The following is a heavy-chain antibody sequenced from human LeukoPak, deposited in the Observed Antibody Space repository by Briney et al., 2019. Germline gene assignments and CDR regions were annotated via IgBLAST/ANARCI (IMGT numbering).Heavy chain of an antibody. CDR1: GYTFTSYD. CDR2: ISAYNGNT. J-gene: IGHJ6*02. CDR3: ARDRAYSTYYYYYGMDV. D-gene: IGHD6-13*01. V-gene: IGHV1-18*01. Sequence: ASVKVSCKASGYTFTSYDINWVRQAPGQGLEWMGWISAYNGNTNYAQKLQGRVTMTTDTSTSTAYMELRSLRSDDTAVYYCARDRAYSTYYYYYGMDVWGQGTTVTVSS.